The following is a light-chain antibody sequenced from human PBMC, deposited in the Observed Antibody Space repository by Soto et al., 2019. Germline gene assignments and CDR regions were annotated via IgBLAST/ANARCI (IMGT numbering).Light chain of an antibody. J-gene: IGKJ1*01. CDR2: AAS. CDR1: QSISSY. Sequence: DIQMTQSPSSLSASVGDRVTITCRVSQSISSYLNWYQQKPGKAPKLLIYAASSLQSGVPSRFSGSGSGTDFTLTINSLQPEDFATYYCQQSYSAPRTFGQGTKVEIK. CDR3: QQSYSAPRT. V-gene: IGKV1-39*01.